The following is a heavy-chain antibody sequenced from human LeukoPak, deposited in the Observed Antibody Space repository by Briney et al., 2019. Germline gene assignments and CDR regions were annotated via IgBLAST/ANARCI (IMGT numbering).Heavy chain of an antibody. Sequence: PSETLSLTCIVSGGSISSSSYYWGWIRQPPGKGLEWIGSIYYSGSTYYNPSLKSRVTISVGTSKNQFSLKLSSVTAADTAVYYCARHVLPRSAMTTFYVSYFDYWGQGTLVTVSS. CDR3: ARHVLPRSAMTTFYVSYFDY. CDR2: IYYSGST. CDR1: GGSISSSSYY. J-gene: IGHJ4*02. V-gene: IGHV4-39*01. D-gene: IGHD3-16*01.